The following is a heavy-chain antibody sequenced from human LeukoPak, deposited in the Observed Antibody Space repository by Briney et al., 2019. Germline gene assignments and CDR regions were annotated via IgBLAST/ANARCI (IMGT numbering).Heavy chain of an antibody. CDR1: GYTFTGYY. CDR2: INPNSGGT. D-gene: IGHD1-26*01. Sequence: ASVKVSCKASGYTFTGYYMHWVRQAPGQGLEWMGWINPNSGGTNYAQKFQGRVTMTRDTSISTAYMELSRLRSDDTAVYYCARVRGSYYAIYFDYWGQGTLVTVSS. J-gene: IGHJ4*02. V-gene: IGHV1-2*02. CDR3: ARVRGSYYAIYFDY.